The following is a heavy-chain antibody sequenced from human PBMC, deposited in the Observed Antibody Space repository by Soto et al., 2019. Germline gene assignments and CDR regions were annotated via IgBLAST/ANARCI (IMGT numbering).Heavy chain of an antibody. Sequence: EVQLVETGGGLIQPGGSLRLSCAASGFSVRTYYMSWVRQAPGKCLEWVSVFESGGSIYYAHSVKGRFIISSDYAKNTVYLQMNSLRADDTAVYYCARAGGTPHFFVYWGQGTLVTVSS. D-gene: IGHD3-16*01. CDR2: FESGGSI. CDR3: ARAGGTPHFFVY. V-gene: IGHV3-53*02. J-gene: IGHJ4*02. CDR1: GFSVRTYY.